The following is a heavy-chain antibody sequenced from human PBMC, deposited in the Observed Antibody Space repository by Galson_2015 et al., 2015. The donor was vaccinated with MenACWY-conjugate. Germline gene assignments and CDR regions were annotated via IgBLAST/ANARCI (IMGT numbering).Heavy chain of an antibody. CDR1: GGSFSGYY. CDR3: ARQKKALYCGGDCYSFDQ. Sequence: ETLSLTCAVYGGSFSGYYWSWIRQSPGKGLEWIGEIYPGGSTNYNPSLKSRVTISADTSRNQLSLQLISVTAADTAVYYCARQKKALYCGGDCYSFDQWGPGILVTVSS. CDR2: IYPGGST. D-gene: IGHD2-21*02. V-gene: IGHV4-34*01. J-gene: IGHJ4*02.